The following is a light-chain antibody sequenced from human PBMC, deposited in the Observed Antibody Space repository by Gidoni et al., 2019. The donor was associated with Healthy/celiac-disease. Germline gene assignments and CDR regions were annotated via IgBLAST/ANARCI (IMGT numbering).Light chain of an antibody. J-gene: IGLJ1*01. Sequence: SYELSQPLSVSVSPGQTASITCYGDTLRDKYTCWYQQKPGQSPVLVIYQDTKRPSGSPERFSGSNSGSTATLTISGTQAMDEADYYCQAWDSSTAYVFGTGTKVTVL. CDR3: QAWDSSTAYV. CDR1: TLRDKY. CDR2: QDT. V-gene: IGLV3-1*01.